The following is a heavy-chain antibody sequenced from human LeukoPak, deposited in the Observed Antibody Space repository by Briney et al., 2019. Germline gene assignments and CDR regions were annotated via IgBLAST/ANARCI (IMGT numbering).Heavy chain of an antibody. CDR1: GFTFSTYE. CDR3: AATYYYDGSGDY. J-gene: IGHJ4*02. D-gene: IGHD3-22*01. V-gene: IGHV3-48*03. Sequence: GGSLRLSCAASGFTFSTYEMNWVRQAPGKGLERVSYISSTGSNIYYADSVKGRFTISRDNAKNSLYLLMNSLRTEDTAVYYCAATYYYDGSGDYWGQGTLVTVSS. CDR2: ISSTGSNI.